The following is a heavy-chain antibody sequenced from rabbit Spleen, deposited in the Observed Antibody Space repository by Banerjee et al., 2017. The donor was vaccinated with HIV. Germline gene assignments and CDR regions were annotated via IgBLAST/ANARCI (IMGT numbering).Heavy chain of an antibody. J-gene: IGHJ6*01. V-gene: IGHV1S40*01. CDR2: IDTGSSGYT. Sequence: QSLEESGGDLVKPGASLTLTCTASGFSFSSNYYMCWVRQAPGKGLEWIACIDTGSSGYTYYATWATGRFTCSKTSSTTVTLQMTSLTVADTAIYFCARDSASSFSSYGMDLWGPGTLVTVS. CDR3: ARDSASSFSSYGMDL. CDR1: GFSFSSNYY. D-gene: IGHD8-1*01.